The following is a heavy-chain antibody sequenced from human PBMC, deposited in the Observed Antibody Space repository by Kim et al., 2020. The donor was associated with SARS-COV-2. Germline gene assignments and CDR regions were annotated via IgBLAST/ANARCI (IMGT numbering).Heavy chain of an antibody. CDR3: ARDPGGSGGYTNSWYYFDY. J-gene: IGHJ4*02. CDR2: ISYDGSNE. Sequence: GGSLRLSCAASGFTFSSYDLHWVRQAPGKGLEWVAVISYDGSNEYYADSVKGRFTISRDNSKNTLYLQMNSLRAEDTAVYYCARDPGGSGGYTNSWYYFDYWGQGTLVTVSS. V-gene: IGHV3-30-3*01. CDR1: GFTFSSYD. D-gene: IGHD6-13*01.